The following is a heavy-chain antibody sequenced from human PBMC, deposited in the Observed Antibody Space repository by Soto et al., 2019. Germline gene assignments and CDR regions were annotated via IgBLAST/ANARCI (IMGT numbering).Heavy chain of an antibody. V-gene: IGHV4-39*01. CDR2: IYYSGST. CDR1: GGSISSSSYY. J-gene: IGHJ4*02. D-gene: IGHD5-18*01. CDR3: AAGRYSYGYYLDY. Sequence: QLQLQESGPGLVKPSETLSLTCTVSGGSISSSSYYWGWIRQPPGKGLEWIGSIYYSGSTYYNPSLKCRVTISVDTSKNQFSLKLSSVTAADTAVYYCAAGRYSYGYYLDYWGQGTLVTVSS.